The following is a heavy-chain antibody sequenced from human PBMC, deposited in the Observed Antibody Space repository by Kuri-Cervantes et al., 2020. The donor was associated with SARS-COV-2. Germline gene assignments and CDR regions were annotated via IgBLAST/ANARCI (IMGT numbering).Heavy chain of an antibody. J-gene: IGHJ4*02. CDR1: GGSISSSSYY. Sequence: SETLSLTCTVSGGSISSSSYYWGWIRQPPGKGLEWIGSIYYSGSTYYNPSLKSRVTISVDTSKNLFSLKLSSVTAADTAVYYCARHPPRDLMPWVDWGQGTLVTVSS. CDR3: ARHPPRDLMPWVD. D-gene: IGHD2-2*01. V-gene: IGHV4-39*01. CDR2: IYYSGST.